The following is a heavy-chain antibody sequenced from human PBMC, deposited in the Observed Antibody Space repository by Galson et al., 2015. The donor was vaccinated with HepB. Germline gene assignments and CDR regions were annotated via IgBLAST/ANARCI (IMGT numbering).Heavy chain of an antibody. CDR2: ILHDAHNR. V-gene: IGHV3-30*04. CDR3: ARRAGASGGFSFDY. Sequence: LRLSCAASGFPFSNYAMHWVRQTPGKGLEWMTVILHDAHNRYYADSVEGRFTVSRDSSKNTVYLQMNSRRPEDTAMYYCARRAGASGGFSFDYWGQGSLVTVSS. CDR1: GFPFSNYA. J-gene: IGHJ4*02. D-gene: IGHD3-10*01.